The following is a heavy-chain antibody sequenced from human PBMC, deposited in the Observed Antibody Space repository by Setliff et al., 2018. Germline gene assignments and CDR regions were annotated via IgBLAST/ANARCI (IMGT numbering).Heavy chain of an antibody. J-gene: IGHJ4*02. V-gene: IGHV4-34*01. D-gene: IGHD2-15*01. CDR3: ATSGFCSSGSCYSFDD. CDR1: GGGGSFSAYY. Sequence: SETLSLTCGVSGGGGSFSAYYWSWIRQPPGKGLEWIGEISPVGSTNYNPSLRSRVTMSLDASKNRFSLNLTSVTAADTAVYFCATSGFCSSGSCYSFDDWGQGALVTVSS. CDR2: ISPVGST.